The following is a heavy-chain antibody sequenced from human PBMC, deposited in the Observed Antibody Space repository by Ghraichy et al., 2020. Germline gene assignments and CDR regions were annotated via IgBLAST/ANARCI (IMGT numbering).Heavy chain of an antibody. CDR3: ARVNYWDDGTYYFDY. CDR1: GFTFSDYY. J-gene: IGHJ4*02. D-gene: IGHD1-1*01. V-gene: IGHV3-11*06. CDR2: IGTTATYT. Sequence: GGSLRLSCAASGFTFSDYYMTWIRQAPGEGLDWISYIGTTATYTTYADSVKGRFPISRDNAKNSMFLQMNSLRAEDTAVYFCARVNYWDDGTYYFDYWGQGTLVTVSS.